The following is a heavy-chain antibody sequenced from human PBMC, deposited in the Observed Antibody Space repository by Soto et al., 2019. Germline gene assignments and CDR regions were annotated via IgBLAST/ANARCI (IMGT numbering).Heavy chain of an antibody. CDR2: IYPGDSDY. Sequence: EVQLVQSGAEVKTPGESLKISCKGAGYSFTSYWIGWVRQLPGKVLEGVGIIYPGDSDYRYSPSFQGHVTISADKSISTAYLAWSSLKASDTAMYDCAVLKAVAGSNWFDPWGQGTLVNVFS. V-gene: IGHV5-51*01. CDR3: AVLKAVAGSNWFDP. J-gene: IGHJ5*02. CDR1: GYSFTSYW. D-gene: IGHD6-19*01.